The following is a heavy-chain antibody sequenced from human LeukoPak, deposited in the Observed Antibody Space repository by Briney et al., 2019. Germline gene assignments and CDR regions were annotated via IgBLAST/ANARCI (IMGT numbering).Heavy chain of an antibody. J-gene: IGHJ6*03. CDR3: ARGRSSGWYKSGYYYMDV. CDR2: MNPNSGNT. Sequence: ASVKVSCKASGYTFTSYDINWVRQATGQGLEWMGRMNPNSGNTGYAQKFQGRVTMTRNTSISTAYMELSSLRSEDTAVYYCARGRSSGWYKSGYYYMDVWGKGTTVTVSS. D-gene: IGHD6-19*01. CDR1: GYTFTSYD. V-gene: IGHV1-8*01.